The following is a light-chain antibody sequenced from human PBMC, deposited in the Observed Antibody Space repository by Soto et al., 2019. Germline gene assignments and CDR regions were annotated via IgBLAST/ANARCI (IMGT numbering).Light chain of an antibody. V-gene: IGKV1-5*01. CDR2: DAS. Sequence: DIQMTQSPSTLSASVGDRVTITCRASQSISNWLAWYQQKPGKAPNLLIYDASSLESGVPSRFSGSGSGTEFTLTISSLQPDDFATYYCQQYNSFSPSFGPGTKVDIK. CDR3: QQYNSFSPS. J-gene: IGKJ3*01. CDR1: QSISNW.